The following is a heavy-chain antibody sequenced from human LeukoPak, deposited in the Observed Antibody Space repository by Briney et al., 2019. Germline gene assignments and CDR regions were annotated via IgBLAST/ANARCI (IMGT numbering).Heavy chain of an antibody. D-gene: IGHD6-13*01. Sequence: GGSLRLSCAASGFTFSSYAMSWVRQAPGKGLEWVSAISGSGGSTYYADSVKGRFTISRDNSKNTLYLQMNSLRAEDTAVYYCAKELKIAAAGTVGFDIRGQGTMVTISS. J-gene: IGHJ3*02. CDR1: GFTFSSYA. CDR2: ISGSGGST. V-gene: IGHV3-23*01. CDR3: AKELKIAAAGTVGFDI.